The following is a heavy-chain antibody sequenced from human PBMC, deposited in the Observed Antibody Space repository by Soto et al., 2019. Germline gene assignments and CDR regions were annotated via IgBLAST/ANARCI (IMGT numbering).Heavy chain of an antibody. CDR2: ISCCGGST. J-gene: IGHJ4*02. Sequence: GGSLRLSCVASGFNFKKFAMSWVRQSPGEGLEWVSGISCCGGSTSYADSVKGRFSIARDDSTNTLSLQMNNLRVEDTAQYYCAKADGEQWLLPHLDKWGQGTLVTVSS. CDR3: AKADGEQWLLPHLDK. D-gene: IGHD6-19*01. V-gene: IGHV3-23*01. CDR1: GFNFKKFA.